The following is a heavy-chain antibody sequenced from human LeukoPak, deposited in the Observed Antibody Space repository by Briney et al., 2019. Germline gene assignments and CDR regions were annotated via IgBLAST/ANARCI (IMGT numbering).Heavy chain of an antibody. CDR1: GFTFRSYW. V-gene: IGHV3-7*01. Sequence: GGSLRLSCAASGFTFRSYWMAWVRQAPGRGLEWVANIKEDESAKHQADSVKGRFTISRDNAQNSVYLQMSSLRGEDTAVYYCARDVGGSLNYWGQGTLVTVSS. D-gene: IGHD1-26*01. CDR3: ARDVGGSLNY. CDR2: IKEDESAK. J-gene: IGHJ4*02.